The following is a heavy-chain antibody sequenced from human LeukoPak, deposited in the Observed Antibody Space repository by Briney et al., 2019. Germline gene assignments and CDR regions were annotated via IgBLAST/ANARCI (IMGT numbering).Heavy chain of an antibody. D-gene: IGHD4-17*01. CDR2: IYYSGST. CDR3: ARNGDYVLY. V-gene: IGHV4-39*07. Sequence: PSETLSLTCTVSGGSISSSSYYWGWIRQPPGKGLEWIGSIYYSGSTYYNPSLKSRVTISVDTSKNQFSLKLSSVTAADTAVYYCARNGDYVLYWGQGTLVTVSS. J-gene: IGHJ4*02. CDR1: GGSISSSSYY.